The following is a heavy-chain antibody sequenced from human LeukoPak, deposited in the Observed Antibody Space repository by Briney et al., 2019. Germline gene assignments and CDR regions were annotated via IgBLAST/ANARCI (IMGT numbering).Heavy chain of an antibody. D-gene: IGHD3-16*02. CDR3: ARLSRGLGELSFRWFDP. V-gene: IGHV4-4*07. CDR1: GGSISNYY. J-gene: IGHJ5*02. CDR2: FYARGIT. Sequence: SETLSLTCTVSGGSISNYYWSWIRQPAGKGLEWIGRFYARGITNYNPSLKSRVTMSVDTSKNQLSLKLTSVTAADTAVYYCARLSRGLGELSFRWFDPWGQGTLVTVSS.